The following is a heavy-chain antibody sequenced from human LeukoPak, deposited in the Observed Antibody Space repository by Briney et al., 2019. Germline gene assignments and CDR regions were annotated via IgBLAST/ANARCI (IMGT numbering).Heavy chain of an antibody. J-gene: IGHJ4*02. CDR3: VRGGWELDY. Sequence: GGSLRLSCAASGFNFQYYWMAWVRQAPGMGLEWVAHIKEDGTQKFYVDSVRGRFTISKDDAKNVLYLQMSSLRDDDTGIYYCVRGGWELDYWGQGTLVTVSS. CDR2: IKEDGTQK. CDR1: GFNFQYYW. V-gene: IGHV3-7*03. D-gene: IGHD4-23*01.